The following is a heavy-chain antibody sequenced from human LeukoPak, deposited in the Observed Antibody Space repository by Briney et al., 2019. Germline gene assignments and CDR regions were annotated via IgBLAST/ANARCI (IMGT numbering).Heavy chain of an antibody. CDR2: INHSGST. J-gene: IGHJ4*02. CDR1: GDFITAYY. V-gene: IGHV4-34*01. CDR3: ATIAVAGYYFDY. D-gene: IGHD6-19*01. Sequence: PSETLSPTCTVSGDFITAYYWSWIRQPPGKGLEWIGEINHSGSTNYNPSLKSRVTISVDTSKNQFSLKLSSVTAADTAVYYCATIAVAGYYFDYWGQGTLVTVSS.